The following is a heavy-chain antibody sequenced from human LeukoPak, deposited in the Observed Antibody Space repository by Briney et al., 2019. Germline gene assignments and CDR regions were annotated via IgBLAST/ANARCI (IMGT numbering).Heavy chain of an antibody. V-gene: IGHV1-2*02. Sequence: ASVTVSCKASGYTFTGYYLHWVRQAPGQGLEWMGWINPYNGDTNYSLKFKGRVTLTRDTSTTTSYMDLSRLTSDDTAVYFCARGSYDSRGYYSDYHFYMELWGKGTTVTVSS. CDR3: ARGSYDSRGYYSDYHFYMEL. J-gene: IGHJ6*03. CDR1: GYTFTGYY. D-gene: IGHD3-22*01. CDR2: INPYNGDT.